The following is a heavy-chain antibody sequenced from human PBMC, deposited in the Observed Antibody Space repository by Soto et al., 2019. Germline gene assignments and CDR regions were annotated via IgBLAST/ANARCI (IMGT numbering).Heavy chain of an antibody. CDR1: SYRFSSYC. CDR2: IYAVDSDT. D-gene: IGHD6-6*01. J-gene: IGHJ3*01. CDR3: ARQEYSSWSPAFDF. V-gene: IGHV5-51*07. Sequence: PGESLKISCKESSYRFSSYCIGWVHQMPGKGLGWMGIIYAVDSDTRYSPSFQGQVTISADKSFSTAYLQWSSLKASGTAMYYCARQEYSSWSPAFDFWGQGTMVTVSS.